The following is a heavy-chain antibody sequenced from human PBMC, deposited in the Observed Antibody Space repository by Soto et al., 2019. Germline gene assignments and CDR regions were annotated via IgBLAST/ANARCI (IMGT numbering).Heavy chain of an antibody. CDR3: AKERGRRGFDY. V-gene: IGHV3-30*18. Sequence: GGSLRLSCAASGFTFSGFGMDWVRQAPGKGLEWVATTSSDGTEKYYADSVKGRFTISRDNSKNTLYMQMNSLRAEDTAVYYRAKERGRRGFDYWGQGTVVTVSS. CDR2: TSSDGTEK. CDR1: GFTFSGFG. J-gene: IGHJ4*02.